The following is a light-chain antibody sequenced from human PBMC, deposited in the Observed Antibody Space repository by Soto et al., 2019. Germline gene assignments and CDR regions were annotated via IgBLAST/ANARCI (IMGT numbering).Light chain of an antibody. Sequence: EIVMTQSPVTLSVSPGERVTLSCRASQSVSSNLAWYQQKPGQAPSLLIYGAFTRATGIPARFSGTGSGTEFTLTISSLQSEDFALYYCQQYKNWPRTFGRGTKVDIK. J-gene: IGKJ4*02. V-gene: IGKV3-15*01. CDR1: QSVSSN. CDR2: GAF. CDR3: QQYKNWPRT.